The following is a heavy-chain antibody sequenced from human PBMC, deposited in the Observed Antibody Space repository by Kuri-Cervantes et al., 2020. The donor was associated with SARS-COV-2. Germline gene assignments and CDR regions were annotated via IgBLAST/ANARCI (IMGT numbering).Heavy chain of an antibody. CDR2: VSYSGTT. J-gene: IGHJ4*02. V-gene: IGHV4-61*01. Sequence: ESLKISCTVSGDSVDSSTKYWTWLRQPPGKELEWIGYVSYSGTTNYNPSLKSRVTMSLDTSNNQFSLKLNSVTAADTAVYYCARVSSSWAIDYWGQGTLVTVSS. CDR1: GDSVDSSTKY. CDR3: ARVSSSWAIDY. D-gene: IGHD6-13*01.